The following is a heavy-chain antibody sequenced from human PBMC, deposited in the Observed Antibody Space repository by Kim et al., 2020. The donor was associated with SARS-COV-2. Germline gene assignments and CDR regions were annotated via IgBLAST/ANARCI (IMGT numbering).Heavy chain of an antibody. V-gene: IGHV3-11*06. Sequence: VKGRFTTSRDNAKKSLYLQMNSLRAEDTAVYYCARETVEYYYDSSGHGYWGQGTLVTVSS. CDR3: ARETVEYYYDSSGHGY. D-gene: IGHD3-22*01. J-gene: IGHJ4*02.